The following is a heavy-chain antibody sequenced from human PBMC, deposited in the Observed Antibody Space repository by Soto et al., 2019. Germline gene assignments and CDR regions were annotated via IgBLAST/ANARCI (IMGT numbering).Heavy chain of an antibody. Sequence: GGSLRLSCVASGFTFSSYSMSWVRQAPGKGLEWVSAISGSGGSTYYADSVKGRFTISRGNSKNTLYLQMNSLRAEDTAVYYCAKDSSSGSHYSYYGMDVWGQGTTVTVSS. J-gene: IGHJ6*02. D-gene: IGHD3-10*01. CDR2: ISGSGGST. CDR1: GFTFSSYS. CDR3: AKDSSSGSHYSYYGMDV. V-gene: IGHV3-23*01.